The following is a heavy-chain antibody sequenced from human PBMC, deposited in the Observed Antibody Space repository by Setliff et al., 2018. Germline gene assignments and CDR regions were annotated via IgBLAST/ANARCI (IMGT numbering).Heavy chain of an antibody. J-gene: IGHJ4*02. CDR3: AGRPQNTPMGPCDY. D-gene: IGHD5-18*01. Sequence: LSLTCTVSPGSISRHYWSWFRQAPGKGLEWIGYRHDNGERDYNPSLGSRVTISVDTPKNQFSLMLTSVTAADTAIYYCAGRPQNTPMGPCDYWGQGTLVTVSS. CDR2: RHDNGER. CDR1: PGSISRHY. V-gene: IGHV4-59*11.